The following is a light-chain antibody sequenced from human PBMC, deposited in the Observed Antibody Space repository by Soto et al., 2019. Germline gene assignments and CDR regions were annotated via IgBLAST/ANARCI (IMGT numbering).Light chain of an antibody. J-gene: IGKJ1*01. CDR2: DVS. CDR1: QSITTW. V-gene: IGKV1-5*01. Sequence: QMTQSPSTVSAYVGDSVTIACRARQSITTWLAWYQQRPGKAPKLLIYDVSSLQSGVPSRFSGSGSGTEFTLTISSRQPDDFAPYYFQHYKMDSPWTFGQGTKVDIK. CDR3: QHYKMDSPWT.